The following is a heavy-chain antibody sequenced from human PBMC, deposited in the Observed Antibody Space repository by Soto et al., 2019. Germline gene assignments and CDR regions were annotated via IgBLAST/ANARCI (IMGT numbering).Heavy chain of an antibody. Sequence: GESLKISCKGSGYSFTSYWIGWVRQMRGKGLEWMGIIYAGDSDTRYSPSFHGQVTISADKFISTAYLQWSSLKASHTAMYYCASGSTPYGSSSLSDYFREGNPVTASS. CDR3: ASGSTPYGSSSLSDY. V-gene: IGHV5-51*01. J-gene: IGHJ4*02. CDR1: GYSFTSYW. D-gene: IGHD6-13*01. CDR2: IYAGDSDT.